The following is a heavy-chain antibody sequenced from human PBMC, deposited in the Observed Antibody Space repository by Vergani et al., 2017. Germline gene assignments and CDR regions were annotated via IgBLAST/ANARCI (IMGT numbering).Heavy chain of an antibody. CDR1: GYSISSGYY. D-gene: IGHD1-26*01. Sequence: QVQLQESGPGLVKPSETLSLTCAVSGYSISSGYYWGWIRQPPGKGLEWIGSIYHSGSTYYNPSLKSRVTISVDTSKNQFSLKLSSVTAADTAVYYCARHRGVGANDYWGQGTLVTVSS. CDR2: IYHSGST. J-gene: IGHJ4*02. V-gene: IGHV4-38-2*01. CDR3: ARHRGVGANDY.